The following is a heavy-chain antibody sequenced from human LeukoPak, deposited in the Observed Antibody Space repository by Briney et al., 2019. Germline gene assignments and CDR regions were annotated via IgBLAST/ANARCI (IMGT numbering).Heavy chain of an antibody. V-gene: IGHV3-23*01. CDR1: GFTFSSYA. D-gene: IGHD3-10*01. CDR2: ISGSGGST. Sequence: GASLRLSCAASGFTFSSYAMSWVHQAPGKGLEWVSAISGSGGSTYYADSVKGRFTISRDNSKNTLYLQMNSLRAEDTAVYYCAKTFGATRGYWFDPWGQGTLVTVSS. J-gene: IGHJ5*02. CDR3: AKTFGATRGYWFDP.